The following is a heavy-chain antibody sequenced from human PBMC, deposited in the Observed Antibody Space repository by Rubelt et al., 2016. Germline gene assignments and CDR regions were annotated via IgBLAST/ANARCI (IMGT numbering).Heavy chain of an antibody. CDR1: GYNFTTYW. D-gene: IGHD6-13*01. Sequence: EVQLVQSGAEVKKPGEPLRISCKGSGYNFTTYWISWVRQTPGKGLEWMGRIDPSDSYINYSPSFQGHVTISADKSISTAYLQWSSLKASDTAMYYCGRGNSWYPLWGQGTRVTVSS. CDR2: IDPSDSYI. J-gene: IGHJ4*02. V-gene: IGHV5-10-1*03. CDR3: GRGNSWYPL.